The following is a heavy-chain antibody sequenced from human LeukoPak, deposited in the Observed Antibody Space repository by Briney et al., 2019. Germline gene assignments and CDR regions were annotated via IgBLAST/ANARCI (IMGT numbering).Heavy chain of an antibody. Sequence: GSLRLSCAASGFTFSSYSMNWVRQPPGKGLEWIGEINHSGSTNYNPSLKSRVTISVDTSKNQFSLKLSSVTAADTAVYYCARQWDSTNYYFDYWGQGTLVTVSS. J-gene: IGHJ4*02. D-gene: IGHD1-26*01. CDR1: GFTFSSYS. CDR2: INHSGST. V-gene: IGHV4-34*01. CDR3: ARQWDSTNYYFDY.